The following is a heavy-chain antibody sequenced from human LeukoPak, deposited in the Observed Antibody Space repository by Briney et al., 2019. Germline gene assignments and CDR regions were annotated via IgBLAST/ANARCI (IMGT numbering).Heavy chain of an antibody. Sequence: GGSLRLSCAASGFTFSSYAMSWVRQAPGKGLEWVSAISGSGGSTYYADSVKGRFTISRDNSKSTLYLQMNSLRAEDTAVYYCAKELRRITIFGVVTFDYWGQGTLVTVSS. CDR3: AKELRRITIFGVVTFDY. CDR1: GFTFSSYA. CDR2: ISGSGGST. V-gene: IGHV3-23*01. J-gene: IGHJ4*02. D-gene: IGHD3-3*01.